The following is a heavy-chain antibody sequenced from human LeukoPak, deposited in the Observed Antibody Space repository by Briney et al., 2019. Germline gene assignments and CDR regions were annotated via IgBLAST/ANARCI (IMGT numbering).Heavy chain of an antibody. V-gene: IGHV3-7*01. CDR3: ARDRGYSTFDF. CDR1: AFTFSNYW. D-gene: IGHD4-23*01. J-gene: IGHJ4*02. CDR2: IKKDGRET. Sequence: GGSLRLSCAASAFTFSNYWMSWVRQAPGKGREWVANIKKDGRETNYVDSVKGRFTISRDNAKNSLHLQMNSLRVDDTAVYYCARDRGYSTFDFWGQGTLVTVSS.